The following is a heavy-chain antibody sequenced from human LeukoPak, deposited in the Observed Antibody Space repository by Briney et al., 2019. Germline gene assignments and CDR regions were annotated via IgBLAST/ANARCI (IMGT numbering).Heavy chain of an antibody. D-gene: IGHD2-21*02. Sequence: PGGSLRLSCAASGFTFSSYSMNWVRQAPGKGLEWVSSIGSSGSPIYYADSVKGRFTISRDNAQNSLYLQMNSLTADDTAVYYCARVIVVVTANLYFDYWGQGSLVTVSP. V-gene: IGHV3-21*04. CDR1: GFTFSSYS. CDR3: ARVIVVVTANLYFDY. J-gene: IGHJ4*02. CDR2: IGSSGSPI.